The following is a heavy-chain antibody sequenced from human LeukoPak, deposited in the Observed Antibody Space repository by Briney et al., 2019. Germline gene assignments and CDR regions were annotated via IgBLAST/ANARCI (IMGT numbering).Heavy chain of an antibody. CDR1: GYTFTSYA. D-gene: IGHD3-3*01. V-gene: IGHV1-2*02. J-gene: IGHJ4*02. Sequence: ASVKVSCKASGYTFTSYAMHWVRQAPGQGLEWMGWINPNSGGTNYAQKFQGRVTMTRDTSISTAYMELNRLRSDDTAVYYCARGYDFWSGYHSWGQGTLVTVSS. CDR3: ARGYDFWSGYHS. CDR2: INPNSGGT.